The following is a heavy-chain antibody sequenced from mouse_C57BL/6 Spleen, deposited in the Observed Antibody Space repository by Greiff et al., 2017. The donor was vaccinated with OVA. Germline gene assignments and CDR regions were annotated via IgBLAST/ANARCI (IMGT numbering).Heavy chain of an antibody. CDR1: GFTFSDYY. Sequence: EVQLQESEGGLVQPGSSMKLSCTASGFTFSDYYMAWVRQVPEKGLEWVANINYDGSSTYYLDSLKSRFIISRDNAKNILYLQMSSLKSEDTATYYCAREGGYGNSYWYFDVWGTGTTVTVSS. V-gene: IGHV5-16*01. CDR2: INYDGSST. D-gene: IGHD2-1*01. J-gene: IGHJ1*03. CDR3: AREGGYGNSYWYFDV.